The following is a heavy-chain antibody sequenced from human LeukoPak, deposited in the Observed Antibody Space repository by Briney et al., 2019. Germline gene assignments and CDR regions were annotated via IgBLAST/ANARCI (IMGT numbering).Heavy chain of an antibody. J-gene: IGHJ4*02. Sequence: SETLSLACTVSGGTMTNYYWSWIRQPAGKELEWIGRIYSSGSTNYNPSLKSRVTMSVDTSKNQFSLNLTSVTVADMAVYFCARVGVVESSGYHDYYFDFWGQGSLVTVSS. CDR1: GGTMTNYY. D-gene: IGHD3-22*01. V-gene: IGHV4-4*07. CDR3: ARVGVVESSGYHDYYFDF. CDR2: IYSSGST.